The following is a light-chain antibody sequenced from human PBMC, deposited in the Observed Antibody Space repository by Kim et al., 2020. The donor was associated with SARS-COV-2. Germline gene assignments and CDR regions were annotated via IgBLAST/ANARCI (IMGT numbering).Light chain of an antibody. CDR2: EDS. CDR3: QVWDSSTYV. J-gene: IGLJ1*01. V-gene: IGLV3-9*01. Sequence: VAPGQTARNPCGGNNVGSKNVYWYQQKPGQAPVVVIYEDSNRPSGIPERFSGSNSGNTATLTISRAQAGDEADYYCQVWDSSTYVFGTGTKVTVL. CDR1: NVGSKN.